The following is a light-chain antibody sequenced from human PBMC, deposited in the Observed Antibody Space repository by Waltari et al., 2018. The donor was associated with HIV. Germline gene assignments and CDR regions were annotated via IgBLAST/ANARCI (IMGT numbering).Light chain of an antibody. J-gene: IGKJ1*01. V-gene: IGKV1-5*03. CDR1: QNVGAF. Sequence: DIRLTQSPSTLSASAGDRVAITCRAGQNVGAFLAWYPQKPGKPPKLLIFQASTLEGGVPSRFSGSVSGSDFTLTINGLQSDDFATYYCHQYASFSGTFGQGTKVEL. CDR3: HQYASFSGT. CDR2: QAS.